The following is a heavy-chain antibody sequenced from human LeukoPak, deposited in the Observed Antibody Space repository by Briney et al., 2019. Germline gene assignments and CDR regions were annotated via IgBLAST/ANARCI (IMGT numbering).Heavy chain of an antibody. Sequence: SLRLSCAXXGFTFXSYAMHWVRQAPGKGLEWVAVISYDGSNKYYADSVKGRFTISRDNSKNTLYLQMNSLRAEDTAVYYCARDRRDWNYLSRWFDPWGQGTLVTVSS. J-gene: IGHJ5*02. CDR1: GFTFXSYA. D-gene: IGHD1-7*01. CDR2: ISYDGSNK. CDR3: ARDRRDWNYLSRWFDP. V-gene: IGHV3-30-3*01.